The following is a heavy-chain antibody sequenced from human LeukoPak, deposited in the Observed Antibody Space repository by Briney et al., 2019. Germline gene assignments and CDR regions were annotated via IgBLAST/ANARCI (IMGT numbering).Heavy chain of an antibody. D-gene: IGHD3-3*01. V-gene: IGHV1-18*01. Sequence: GASVKVSCKASGYTFTSYGISWVRQAPGQGLEWMGWISAYNGNTNYAQKLQGRVTMTTDTSTSTAYMELRSLRSDDTAVYYCARVTHTYYDFWSGYYPSPYDAFDIWGQGTMVTVSS. CDR3: ARVTHTYYDFWSGYYPSPYDAFDI. CDR1: GYTFTSYG. CDR2: ISAYNGNT. J-gene: IGHJ3*02.